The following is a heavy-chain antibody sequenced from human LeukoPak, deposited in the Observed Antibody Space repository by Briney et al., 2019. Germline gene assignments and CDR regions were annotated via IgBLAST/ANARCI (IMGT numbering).Heavy chain of an antibody. D-gene: IGHD5-18*01. CDR2: ISSSSSYI. CDR3: ASNFIQLWPRGYFDY. V-gene: IGHV3-11*06. J-gene: IGHJ4*02. CDR1: GFTFSDYY. Sequence: PGGSLRLSCAASGFTFSDYYMSWIRQAPGKGLEWVSSISSSSSYIYYADSVKGRFTISRDNAKNSLYLQMNSLRAEDTAVYYCASNFIQLWPRGYFDYWGQGTLVTVSS.